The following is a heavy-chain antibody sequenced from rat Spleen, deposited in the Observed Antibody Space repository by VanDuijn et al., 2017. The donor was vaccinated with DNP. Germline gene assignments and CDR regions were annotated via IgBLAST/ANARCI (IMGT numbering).Heavy chain of an antibody. CDR3: ARPRTYNWFAY. V-gene: IGHV5-7*01. CDR1: GFSLTSYT. Sequence: VQLKESGPGLVQPSQTLSLTCTVSGFSLTSYTVHWVRQTPKKGLEWVATIGSDGSRTYFRDSVKGRFTISRDNAKSTLYLQMDSLRSEDTATYYCARPRTYNWFAYWGRGTLVTVSS. CDR2: IGSDGSRT. J-gene: IGHJ3*01. D-gene: IGHD2-5*01.